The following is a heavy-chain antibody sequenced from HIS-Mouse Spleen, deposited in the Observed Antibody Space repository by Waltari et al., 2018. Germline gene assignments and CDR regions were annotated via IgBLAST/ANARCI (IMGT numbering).Heavy chain of an antibody. CDR2: IIPIFGTA. D-gene: IGHD6-19*01. CDR3: ARDGGVAVAGTYYYGMDV. Sequence: QVQLVQSGAEVKKPGSSVKVSCKASGGTFSSYAISWVRQAPGQGLEWMGWIIPIFGTANYAQKFQGRVTITADESTSTAYMELSSLRSEDTAVYYCARDGGVAVAGTYYYGMDVWGQGTTVTVSS. CDR1: GGTFSSYA. J-gene: IGHJ6*02. V-gene: IGHV1-69*01.